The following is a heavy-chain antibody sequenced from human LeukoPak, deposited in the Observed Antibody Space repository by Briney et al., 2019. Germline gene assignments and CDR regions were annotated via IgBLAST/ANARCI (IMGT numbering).Heavy chain of an antibody. D-gene: IGHD3-10*01. J-gene: IGHJ4*02. CDR3: ARDGYYSSGTYFVS. CDR2: ISSDGNSK. CDR1: GFTITSYA. Sequence: PGRSLRLSCIVSGFTITSYAMHWVRQAPGKGLDWVAVISSDGNSKFCADSVKGRFAISRDNSKNTLYLQMNSLRAEDTAVYYCARDGYYSSGTYFVSWGQGTLVTVSS. V-gene: IGHV3-30*09.